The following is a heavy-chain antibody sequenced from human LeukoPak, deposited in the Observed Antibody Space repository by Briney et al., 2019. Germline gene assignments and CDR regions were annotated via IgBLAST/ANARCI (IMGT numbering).Heavy chain of an antibody. CDR2: ISSDGSNK. CDR1: GFTFSYYS. D-gene: IGHD3-3*01. J-gene: IGHJ4*02. V-gene: IGHV3-30-3*01. Sequence: PGGSLRLSCAASGFTFSYYSMHWVRQAPGKGLEWVTVISSDGSNKYSADSVKGRFTISRDNSKNTLYLQMNSLRAEDTAVYYCARAMFGVVYPTVDYWGQGTLVTVSS. CDR3: ARAMFGVVYPTVDY.